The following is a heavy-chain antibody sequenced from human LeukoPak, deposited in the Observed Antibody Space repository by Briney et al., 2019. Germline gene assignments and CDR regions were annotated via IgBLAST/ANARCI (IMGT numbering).Heavy chain of an antibody. V-gene: IGHV1-18*01. CDR1: GYTFTSYG. D-gene: IGHD2-15*01. CDR3: ARDLGYCSGGSCYSRPPDY. CDR2: ISAYNGNT. J-gene: IGHJ4*02. Sequence: GASVKVSCKASGYTFTSYGISWVRQAPGQGLEWMGWISAYNGNTNYAQKLQGRVTMTTDTSTSTAYMEVRSLRSDDTAVYYCARDLGYCSGGSCYSRPPDYWGQGTLVTVSS.